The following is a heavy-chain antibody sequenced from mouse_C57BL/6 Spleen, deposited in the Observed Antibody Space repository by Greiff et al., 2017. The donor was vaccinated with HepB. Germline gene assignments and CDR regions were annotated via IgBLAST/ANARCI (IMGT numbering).Heavy chain of an antibody. V-gene: IGHV1-64*01. Sequence: VQLQQSGAELVKPGASVKLSCKASGYTFTSYWMHWVKQRPGQGLEWIGMIHPNSGSTNYNEKFKSKATLTVDKSSSTAYMQLSSLTSEDSAVFYCAVYYDYTWCAYWGQGTLVTVSA. CDR3: AVYYDYTWCAY. CDR1: GYTFTSYW. CDR2: IHPNSGST. D-gene: IGHD2-4*01. J-gene: IGHJ3*01.